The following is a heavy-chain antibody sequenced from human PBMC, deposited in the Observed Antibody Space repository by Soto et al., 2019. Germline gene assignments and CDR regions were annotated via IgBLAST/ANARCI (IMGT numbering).Heavy chain of an antibody. J-gene: IGHJ6*02. CDR2: INHSGST. V-gene: IGHV4-34*01. D-gene: IGHD3-3*01. Sequence: SETLSLTCAVYGGSFSGYYWSWIRQPPGKVLEWIGEINHSGSTNYNPSLKSRVTISVDTSKNQFSLKLSSVTAADTAVYYCARGTIFGVVITLYYYYGMDVWGQGXTVTV. CDR3: ARGTIFGVVITLYYYYGMDV. CDR1: GGSFSGYY.